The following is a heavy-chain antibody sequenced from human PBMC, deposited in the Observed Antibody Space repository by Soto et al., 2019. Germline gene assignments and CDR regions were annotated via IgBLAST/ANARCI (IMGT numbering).Heavy chain of an antibody. CDR3: AKGLVEVAATGRGLGDYYYYYMDV. CDR1: GFTFDDYA. J-gene: IGHJ6*03. D-gene: IGHD2-15*01. Sequence: SLRLSCAASGFTFDDYAMHWVRQAPGKGLEWVSGISWNSGSIGYADSVKGRFTISRDNAKNSLYLQMNSLGAEDTALYYCAKGLVEVAATGRGLGDYYYYYMDVWGKGTTVTVSS. V-gene: IGHV3-9*01. CDR2: ISWNSGSI.